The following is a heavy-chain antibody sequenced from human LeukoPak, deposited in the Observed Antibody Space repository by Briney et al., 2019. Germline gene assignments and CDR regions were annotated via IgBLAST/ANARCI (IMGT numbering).Heavy chain of an antibody. J-gene: IGHJ5*02. V-gene: IGHV4-4*08. CDR3: ARRGSWFDT. Sequence: PSETLSLTCTVSGGSISSYFWSWIRQPPGKGMEWIGYIYTSGSTKYNPSLKSRVTISLDTSKNQFSMKLNSVTAADTAVYYCARRGSWFDTWGQGTMVTVSS. D-gene: IGHD2-15*01. CDR1: GGSISSYF. CDR2: IYTSGST.